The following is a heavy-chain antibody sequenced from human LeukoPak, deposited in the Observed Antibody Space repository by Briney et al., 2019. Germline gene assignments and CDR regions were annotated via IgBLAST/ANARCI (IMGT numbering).Heavy chain of an antibody. Sequence: HAGGSLRLSCAASGFTFSSYAMSWVRQAPGKGLEWVSAVTSSGSNTYYADSVKGRFTISRDNSKNTLYLQMNSLRAEDTAVYYCAKSRLGYDYWGQGTLVTVSS. D-gene: IGHD5-12*01. J-gene: IGHJ4*02. V-gene: IGHV3-23*01. CDR3: AKSRLGYDY. CDR2: VTSSGSNT. CDR1: GFTFSSYA.